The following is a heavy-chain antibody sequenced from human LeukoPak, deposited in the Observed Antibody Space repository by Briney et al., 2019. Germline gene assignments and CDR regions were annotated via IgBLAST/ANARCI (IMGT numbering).Heavy chain of an antibody. J-gene: IGHJ4*02. V-gene: IGHV3-30-3*02. D-gene: IGHD2-15*01. CDR1: GFTFSNYA. Sequence: PGVSLRLSCAASGFTFSNYAIHWVRQAPGKGLEWVAVISYDGNNKYYADSVQGRFTISRDNSKSTLCLQMNSLRAEDTAVYYCAKQLGYCSDGSCYFPYWGQGTLVTLSS. CDR3: AKQLGYCSDGSCYFPY. CDR2: ISYDGNNK.